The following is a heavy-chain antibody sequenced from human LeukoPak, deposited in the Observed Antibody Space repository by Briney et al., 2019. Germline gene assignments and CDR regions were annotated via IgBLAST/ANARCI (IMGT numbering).Heavy chain of an antibody. V-gene: IGHV1-69*01. D-gene: IGHD6-13*01. J-gene: IGHJ4*02. CDR1: GGTFSSYT. CDR3: ARCHPKQQLAYFDY. CDR2: IIPIFGTI. Sequence: PGSSVKVSCKASGGTFSSYTISWVRQAPGQGLEWMGGIIPIFGTIYYAQKLQGRVTITADESTTTAYMELSSLRSEDTAVYYCARCHPKQQLAYFDYWGQGSLVTVSS.